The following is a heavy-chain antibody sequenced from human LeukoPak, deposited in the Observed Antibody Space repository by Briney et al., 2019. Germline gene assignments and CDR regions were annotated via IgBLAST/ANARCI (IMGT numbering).Heavy chain of an antibody. Sequence: PSETLSLTCAVSGGSISSGGYYWSWIRQHPGKGLEWIGYIYYSGSTYYNPSLKSRVTISVDTSKNQFSLKLSSVTAADTAVYYCAREGDGSGSLGAYGMDVWGQGTTVTVSS. CDR2: IYYSGST. CDR3: AREGDGSGSLGAYGMDV. CDR1: GGSISSGGYY. D-gene: IGHD3-10*01. J-gene: IGHJ6*02. V-gene: IGHV4-31*11.